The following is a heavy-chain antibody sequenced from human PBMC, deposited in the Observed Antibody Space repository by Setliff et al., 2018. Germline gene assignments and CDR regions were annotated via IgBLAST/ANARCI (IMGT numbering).Heavy chain of an antibody. CDR3: ARGPRLVVPAAIANWFDP. Sequence: KPSETLSLTCTVSGGSISSSSYYWGWIRQPPGKGLEWIGEINHSGSTNYNPSLKGRVTISVDTSKNQFSLKLSSVTAADTAVYYCARGPRLVVPAAIANWFDPWGQGTLVTVSS. D-gene: IGHD2-2*01. V-gene: IGHV4-39*07. J-gene: IGHJ5*02. CDR1: GGSISSSSYY. CDR2: INHSGST.